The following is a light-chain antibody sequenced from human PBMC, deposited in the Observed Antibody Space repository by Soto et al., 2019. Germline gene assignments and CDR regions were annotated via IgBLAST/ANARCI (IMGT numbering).Light chain of an antibody. J-gene: IGKJ4*01. V-gene: IGKV3-11*01. CDR3: QQRSVWPLT. CDR1: QSVSSY. CDR2: DSS. Sequence: EIVLTQFPATLSLSPGDGATLSCRASQSVSSYLAWYQQKRGQAPRLLIYDSSNRATGIPARFSGSGSGTDFSLIISSLEPGDFAVYDCQQRSVWPLTFGGGTKVEIK.